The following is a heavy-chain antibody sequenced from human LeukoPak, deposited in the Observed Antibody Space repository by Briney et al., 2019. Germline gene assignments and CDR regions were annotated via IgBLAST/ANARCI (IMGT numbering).Heavy chain of an antibody. CDR1: GLTFSSYA. V-gene: IGHV3-48*03. CDR3: ARDFYDGFALDY. J-gene: IGHJ4*02. Sequence: GGSLRLSCAASGLTFSSYAMHWVGQAPGKGLEWVSYISSSGSTIYYADSAKGRFTISRDNAKNSLFLQMDSLTVEDTAIYYCARDFYDGFALDYWGQGTLVTVSS. CDR2: ISSSGSTI. D-gene: IGHD2/OR15-2a*01.